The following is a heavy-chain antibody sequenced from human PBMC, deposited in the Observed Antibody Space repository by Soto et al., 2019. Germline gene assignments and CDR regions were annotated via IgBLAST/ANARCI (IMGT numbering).Heavy chain of an antibody. CDR3: ASTHYYDSSGYYYYYGMDV. CDR2: IYYSGST. Sequence: SETLSLTCTVSGGSISSYYWSWIRQPPGKGLEWIGYIYYSGSTNYNPSLKSRVTISVDTSKNQFSLKLSSVTAADTAVYYCASTHYYDSSGYYYYYGMDVWGQGTTVTVSS. D-gene: IGHD3-22*01. J-gene: IGHJ6*02. CDR1: GGSISSYY. V-gene: IGHV4-59*01.